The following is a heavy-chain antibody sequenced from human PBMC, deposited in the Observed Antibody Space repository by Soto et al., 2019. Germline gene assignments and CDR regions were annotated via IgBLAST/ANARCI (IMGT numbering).Heavy chain of an antibody. CDR2: VSGGSGVT. CDR3: TRWNGYGDL. Sequence: GGSLRLSCVVSGFSFSTYGVTWVRQAPGKGLEWVCGVSGGSGVTHYTDSVKGRFTISGDDSKNTVYLQMHSLRGEDTAVYYCTRWNGYGDLWGQGTLVTVSS. V-gene: IGHV3-23*01. D-gene: IGHD1-1*01. J-gene: IGHJ5*02. CDR1: GFSFSTYG.